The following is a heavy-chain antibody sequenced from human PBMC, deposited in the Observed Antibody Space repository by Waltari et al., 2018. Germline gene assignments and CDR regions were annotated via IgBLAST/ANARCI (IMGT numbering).Heavy chain of an antibody. J-gene: IGHJ4*02. Sequence: CVGSGFTFGSYWMHWVRQVPGKGLIWVSRIKTDGSTADYVDSVKGRFTISRDNADNTMYLQMNSLRAEDTAVYYCARGGSGGTYGLFDYWGQGTLVTVSS. CDR1: GFTFGSYW. CDR2: IKTDGSTA. D-gene: IGHD2-15*01. V-gene: IGHV3-74*01. CDR3: ARGGSGGTYGLFDY.